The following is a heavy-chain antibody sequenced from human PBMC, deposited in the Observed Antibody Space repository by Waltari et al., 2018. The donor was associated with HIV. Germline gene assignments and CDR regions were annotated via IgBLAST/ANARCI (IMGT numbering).Heavy chain of an antibody. D-gene: IGHD3-16*01. CDR2: IYYSGST. V-gene: IGHV4-39*01. CDR3: TSGGVGSTEDFYYGMDV. J-gene: IGHJ6*02. CDR1: GGSISRRNYY. Sequence: QLHLQQSGPGLVNPSETLSLSCTVSGGSISRRNYYWGWIRQPPGMGLEWIGSIYYSGSTDYNPARKSRVTVSVDTSRNQFSLKLYSVTAADTAVYYCTSGGVGSTEDFYYGMDVWGQGTTVTVSS.